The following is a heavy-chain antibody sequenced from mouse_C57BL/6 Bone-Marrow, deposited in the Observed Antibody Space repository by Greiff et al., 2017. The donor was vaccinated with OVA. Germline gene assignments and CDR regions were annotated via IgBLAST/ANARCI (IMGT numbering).Heavy chain of an antibody. CDR3: AGLRYAMDY. CDR2: IYPGSGNT. V-gene: IGHV1-66*01. Sequence: VKLMESGPELVKPGASVKISCKASGYSFTSYYIHWVKQRPGQGLEWIGWIYPGSGNTKYNEKFKGKATLTADTSSSTAYMQLSSLTSEDSAVYYCAGLRYAMDYWGQGTSVTVSS. D-gene: IGHD3-3*01. J-gene: IGHJ4*01. CDR1: GYSFTSYY.